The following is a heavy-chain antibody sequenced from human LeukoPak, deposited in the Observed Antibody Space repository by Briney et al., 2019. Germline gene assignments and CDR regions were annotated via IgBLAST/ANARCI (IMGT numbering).Heavy chain of an antibody. D-gene: IGHD1-26*01. Sequence: SETLSLTCTVSGDSISSSNCYWSWIRQPPGKGLEWIGEINHSGSTNYNPSLKSRVTISVDTSKNQFSLKLSSVTAADTAVYYCTYSGSYYPDYWGQGTLVTVSS. CDR3: TYSGSYYPDY. V-gene: IGHV4-39*07. J-gene: IGHJ4*02. CDR1: GDSISSSNCY. CDR2: INHSGST.